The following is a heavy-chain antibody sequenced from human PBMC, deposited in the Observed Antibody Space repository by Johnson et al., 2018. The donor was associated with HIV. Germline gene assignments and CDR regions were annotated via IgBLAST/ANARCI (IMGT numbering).Heavy chain of an antibody. CDR2: IPYDGYNK. CDR3: AKGYYDSPFGFDI. J-gene: IGHJ3*02. D-gene: IGHD3-3*01. CDR1: GFTFSSYA. V-gene: IGHV3-30-3*01. Sequence: QVQLVESGGGVVQPGRSLRLSCAASGFTFSSYAMHWVRQAPGKGLEWVAVIPYDGYNKYYADSVRGRFTISRDNSKNTLYLQMHNLTTEDTAVYYCAKGYYDSPFGFDIWGQGTMVIVSS.